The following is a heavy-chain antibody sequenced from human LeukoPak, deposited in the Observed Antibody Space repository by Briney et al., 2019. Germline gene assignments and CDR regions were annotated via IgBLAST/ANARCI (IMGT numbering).Heavy chain of an antibody. J-gene: IGHJ6*03. Sequence: GGSLRLSCAASGFTFTSYAMSWVRQAPGKGPEWVSAISGSGGTTYHADSVKGRFTISRDNSKNTLYLQMNSLRAEDTAVYYCAINYYYYYMDVWGKGTTVTVSS. CDR3: AINYYYYYMDV. CDR1: GFTFTSYA. CDR2: ISGSGGTT. V-gene: IGHV3-23*01.